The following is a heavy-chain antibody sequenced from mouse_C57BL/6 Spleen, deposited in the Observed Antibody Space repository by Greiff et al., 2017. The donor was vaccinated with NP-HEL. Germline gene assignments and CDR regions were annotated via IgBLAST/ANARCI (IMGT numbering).Heavy chain of an antibody. J-gene: IGHJ2*01. Sequence: DVMLVESGGGLVKPGGSLKLSCAASGFTFSDYGMHWVRQAPEKGLEWVAYISSGSSTIYYADTVKGRFTISRDNAKNTLFLQMTSLRSEDTAMYYCARSGYDVDYFDYWGQGTTLTVSS. V-gene: IGHV5-17*01. CDR2: ISSGSSTI. D-gene: IGHD2-2*01. CDR3: ARSGYDVDYFDY. CDR1: GFTFSDYG.